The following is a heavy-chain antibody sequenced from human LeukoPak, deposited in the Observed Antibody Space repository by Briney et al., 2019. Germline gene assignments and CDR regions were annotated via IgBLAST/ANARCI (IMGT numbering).Heavy chain of an antibody. CDR3: ARDTDY. Sequence: PSETLSLTCTVSGGSISSYYWSWIRQPPGKGLEWSGYIYYSGSTNYNPSLKSRVTISVDTSKNQFSLKLSSVTAADTAVYYCARDTDYWGQGTLVTVSS. CDR1: GGSISSYY. J-gene: IGHJ4*02. CDR2: IYYSGST. V-gene: IGHV4-59*01.